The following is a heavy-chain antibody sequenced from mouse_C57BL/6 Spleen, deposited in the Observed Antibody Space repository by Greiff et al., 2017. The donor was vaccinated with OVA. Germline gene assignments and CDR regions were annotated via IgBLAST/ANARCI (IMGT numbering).Heavy chain of an antibody. D-gene: IGHD2-10*02. CDR1: GYTFTDYY. CDR3: ARESYGNYPYWYFDV. Sequence: QVQLQQSGAELVRPGASVKLSCKASGYTFTDYYINWVKQRPGQGLEWIARIYPGSGNTYYNEKFKGKATLTAEKSSSTAYMQLSSLTSEDSAVYFCARESYGNYPYWYFDVWGTGTTVTVSS. V-gene: IGHV1-76*01. CDR2: IYPGSGNT. J-gene: IGHJ1*03.